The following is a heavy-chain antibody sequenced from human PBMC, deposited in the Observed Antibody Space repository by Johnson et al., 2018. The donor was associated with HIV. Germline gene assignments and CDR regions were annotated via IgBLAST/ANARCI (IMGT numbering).Heavy chain of an antibody. D-gene: IGHD2-15*01. CDR1: GLNFSDSS. CDR2: ISYDGSSK. J-gene: IGHJ3*02. CDR3: AKDRVVQSVGDAFDI. V-gene: IGHV3-30*18. Sequence: QVQLVESGGGVVQPETSMRLSCAAFGLNFSDSSMHWVRQAPGKGLEWVAVISYDGSSKYYADSVKGRFTISRDNSKNTLYLQMNSLRAEETSVYSCAKDRVVQSVGDAFDIWGQGTMVTFSS.